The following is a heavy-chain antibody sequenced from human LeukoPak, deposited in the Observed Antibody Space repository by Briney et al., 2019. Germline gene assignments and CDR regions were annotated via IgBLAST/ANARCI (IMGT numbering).Heavy chain of an antibody. V-gene: IGHV3-74*01. CDR2: ISGDGSST. CDR1: GFTFSSYW. D-gene: IGHD2/OR15-2a*01. CDR3: ARAYYRVDY. J-gene: IGHJ4*02. Sequence: GGSLRLSCAASGFTFSSYWMHWVRQAPGEGLVWVSRISGDGSSTSYADSVKGRFTISRDNAKNTLYVRMNSLRAEDTAVYYCARAYYRVDYWGQGTLVTVSS.